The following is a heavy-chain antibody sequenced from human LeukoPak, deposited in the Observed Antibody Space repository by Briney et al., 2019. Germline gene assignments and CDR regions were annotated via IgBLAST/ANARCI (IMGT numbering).Heavy chain of an antibody. V-gene: IGHV4-61*02. J-gene: IGHJ6*03. D-gene: IGHD1-26*01. CDR1: GGSISSGSYY. CDR3: ARAAWDYYYYYYMDV. CDR2: IYTSGST. Sequence: TPSETLSLTCTVSGGSISSGSYYWSWIRQPAGKGLEWVGRIYTSGSTNYNPSLKSRVTISVDTSKNQFSLKLSSVTAADTAVYYCARAAWDYYYYYYMDVWGKGTTVTVSS.